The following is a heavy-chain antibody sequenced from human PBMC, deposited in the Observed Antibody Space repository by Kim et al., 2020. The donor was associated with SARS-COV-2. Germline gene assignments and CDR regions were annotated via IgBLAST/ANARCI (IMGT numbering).Heavy chain of an antibody. Sequence: ASVKVSCKASGYTFTSYGISWVRQAPGQGLEWMGWISAYNGNTNYAQKLQGRVTMTTDTSTSTAYMELRSLRSDDTAVYYCARDLGLDTAMVGGYWGQGTLLTVSS. CDR3: ARDLGLDTAMVGGY. V-gene: IGHV1-18*01. D-gene: IGHD5-18*01. CDR1: GYTFTSYG. J-gene: IGHJ4*02. CDR2: ISAYNGNT.